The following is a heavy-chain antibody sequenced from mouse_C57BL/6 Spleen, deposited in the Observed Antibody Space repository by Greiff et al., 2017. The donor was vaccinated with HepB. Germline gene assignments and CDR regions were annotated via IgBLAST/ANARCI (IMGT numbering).Heavy chain of an antibody. CDR3: ARDHSILRSWFAY. CDR1: GFTFSSYA. D-gene: IGHD1-1*01. V-gene: IGHV5-4*01. Sequence: EVHLVESGGGLVKPGGSLKLSCAASGFTFSSYAMSWVRQTPEKRLEWVATISDGGSYTYYPDNVKGRFTISRDNAKNNLYLQMSHLKSEDTAMYYCARDHSILRSWFAYWGQGTLVTVSA. J-gene: IGHJ3*01. CDR2: ISDGGSYT.